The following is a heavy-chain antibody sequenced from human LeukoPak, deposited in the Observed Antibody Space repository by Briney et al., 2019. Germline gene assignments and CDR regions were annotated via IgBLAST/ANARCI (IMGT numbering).Heavy chain of an antibody. CDR2: INHSGST. CDR3: ARGKLGYCSSTSCLFGYYYGMDV. Sequence: GSLRLSCAASGFTFSSYAMGWVRQAPGKGLEWIGEINHSGSTNYNPSLKSRVTISVDTSKNQFSLKLSSVTAADTAVYYCARGKLGYCSSTSCLFGYYYGMDVWGQGTTVTVSS. V-gene: IGHV4-34*01. CDR1: GFTFSSYA. J-gene: IGHJ6*02. D-gene: IGHD2-2*01.